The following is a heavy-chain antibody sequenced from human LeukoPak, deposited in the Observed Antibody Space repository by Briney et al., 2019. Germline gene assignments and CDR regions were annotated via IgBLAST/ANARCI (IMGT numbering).Heavy chain of an antibody. CDR3: ARDPGAGIAVSGRYYGMDV. D-gene: IGHD6-19*01. CDR2: IIPILGIA. J-gene: IGHJ6*02. CDR1: GGTFSSYT. Sequence: SVKVSCKASGGTFSSYTNSWVRQAPGQGLEWMGRIIPILGIANYAQKFQGRVTITADKSTSTAYMELSSLRSEDTAVYYCARDPGAGIAVSGRYYGMDVWGQGTTVTVSS. V-gene: IGHV1-69*04.